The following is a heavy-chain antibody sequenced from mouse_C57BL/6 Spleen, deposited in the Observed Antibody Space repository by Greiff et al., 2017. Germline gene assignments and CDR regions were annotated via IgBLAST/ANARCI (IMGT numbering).Heavy chain of an antibody. V-gene: IGHV2-5*01. CDR2: IWRGGST. D-gene: IGHD1-1*01. CDR1: GFSLTSYG. Sequence: VQRVESGPGLVQPSQSLSITCTVSGFSLTSYGVHWVRQSPGKGLEWLGVIWRGGSTDYNAAFMSRLSITKDNSKSQVFFKMNSLQADDTAIYYCAKNGYYGSSYRYFDVWGTGTTVTVSS. CDR3: AKNGYYGSSYRYFDV. J-gene: IGHJ1*03.